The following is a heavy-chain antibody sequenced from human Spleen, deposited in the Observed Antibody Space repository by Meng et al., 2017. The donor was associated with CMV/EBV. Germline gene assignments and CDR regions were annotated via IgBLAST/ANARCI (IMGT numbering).Heavy chain of an antibody. CDR2: INPSGGST. Sequence: ASVKVSCKASGYTFTSYYMHWVRQAPGQGLEWMGIINPSGGSTSYAQKFQGRVTMTRDTSTSTVYMELSSLRSEDTAVYYCARERSDFWSGYSLGYYYYGMDVWGQGTTVTVSS. V-gene: IGHV1-46*01. CDR1: GYTFTSYY. CDR3: ARERSDFWSGYSLGYYYYGMDV. J-gene: IGHJ6*02. D-gene: IGHD3-3*01.